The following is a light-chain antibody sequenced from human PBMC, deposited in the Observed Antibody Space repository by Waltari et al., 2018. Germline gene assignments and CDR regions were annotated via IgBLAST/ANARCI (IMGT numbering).Light chain of an antibody. CDR2: DVS. CDR3: TSYPSSHSLV. J-gene: IGLJ1*01. CDR1: SRDVGNYDW. V-gene: IGLV2-14*03. Sequence: QSALTQPASVSGSPGQSITISCTGTSRDVGNYDWVSWYQQHPGKAPKVVIFDVSYRTSGVSKRFSGSKSGNTASLTISGLQAEDEADYYCTSYPSSHSLVFGTGTKVTVL.